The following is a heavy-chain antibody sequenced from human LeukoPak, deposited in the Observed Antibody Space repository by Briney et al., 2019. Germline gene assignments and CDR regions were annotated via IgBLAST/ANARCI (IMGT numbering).Heavy chain of an antibody. Sequence: SSETLSLTCTVSGGSISSNYWSWIRQPAGKGLEWIGRIYTSGSTNYNPSLKSRVTMSVDTSKNQFSLKLSSVTAADTAVYYCARGSYDSSGYYYENDGYFDYWGQGTLVTVSS. D-gene: IGHD3-22*01. CDR1: GGSISSNY. J-gene: IGHJ4*02. V-gene: IGHV4-4*07. CDR3: ARGSYDSSGYYYENDGYFDY. CDR2: IYTSGST.